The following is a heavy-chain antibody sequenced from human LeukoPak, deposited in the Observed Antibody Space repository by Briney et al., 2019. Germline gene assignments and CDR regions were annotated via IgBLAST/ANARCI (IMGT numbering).Heavy chain of an antibody. CDR1: GGTFSSYA. CDR3: ARVYRCSSTSCSHWFDP. J-gene: IGHJ5*02. Sequence: SVKVSCKASGGTFSSYAISWVRQAPGQGLEWMGAIIPIFGTANYAQKFQGRVTITADESTSTAYMELSSLRSEDTAVYYCARVYRCSSTSCSHWFDPWGQGTLVTVSS. D-gene: IGHD2-2*01. V-gene: IGHV1-69*01. CDR2: IIPIFGTA.